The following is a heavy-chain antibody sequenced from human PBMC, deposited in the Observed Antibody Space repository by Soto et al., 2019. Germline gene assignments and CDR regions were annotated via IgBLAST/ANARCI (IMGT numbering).Heavy chain of an antibody. D-gene: IGHD4-4*01. CDR3: AKPIAPTVTTGWFDP. V-gene: IGHV3-23*01. CDR1: GFTFSSYA. J-gene: IGHJ5*02. Sequence: EVQLLESGGGLVQPGGSLRLSCAASGFTFSSYAMSWVRQAPGKGLEWVAAISGSGGSTYYADSVKGRFTISRDNSKNTLYLQRNSLRAEDTAVYYCAKPIAPTVTTGWFDPWGQGTLVTVSS. CDR2: ISGSGGST.